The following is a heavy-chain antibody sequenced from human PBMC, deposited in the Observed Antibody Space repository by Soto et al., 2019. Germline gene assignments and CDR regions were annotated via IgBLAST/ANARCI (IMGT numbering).Heavy chain of an antibody. J-gene: IGHJ4*02. D-gene: IGHD6-19*01. CDR2: IKQDGSEK. V-gene: IGHV3-7*01. CDR1: GFTFSRYW. CDR3: ARALCSETDEL. Sequence: ESGGGLVQPGGSLRLSCAASGFTFSRYWMSWVRQAPGKGLEWVANIKQDGSEKYYVDSVKGRFTISRDNAKNSLYLQMNSLRAKDTAVYYCARALCSETDELWGQGTLVTVSS.